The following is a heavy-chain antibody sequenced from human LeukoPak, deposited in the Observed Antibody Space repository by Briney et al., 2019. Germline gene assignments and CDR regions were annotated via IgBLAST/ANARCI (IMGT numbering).Heavy chain of an antibody. CDR3: ARDKRDSSGYFDY. CDR1: GFIFSSYG. D-gene: IGHD3-22*01. V-gene: IGHV3-33*08. CDR2: IWYDGSNK. J-gene: IGHJ4*02. Sequence: GRSLKLSCVASGFIFSSYGMHWVRQAPGKGLEWVAVIWYDGSNKYYADSVKGRFTISRDNSKNTLYLQMNSLRAEDTAVYYCARDKRDSSGYFDYWGQGTLVTVSS.